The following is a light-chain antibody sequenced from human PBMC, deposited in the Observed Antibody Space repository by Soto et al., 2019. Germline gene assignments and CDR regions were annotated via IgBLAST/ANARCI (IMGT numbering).Light chain of an antibody. CDR1: QSISSY. CDR2: AAS. Sequence: DIQMTLSPSSLSASVGDRITITCRASQSISSYLNWYQQKPGKAPKLLIYAASSLQSGVPSRFSGSGSGTDFSLIIISVQPEDFATYYCQQPSCTAYTFGQGSKVEFK. V-gene: IGKV1-39*01. CDR3: QQPSCTAYT. J-gene: IGKJ2*01.